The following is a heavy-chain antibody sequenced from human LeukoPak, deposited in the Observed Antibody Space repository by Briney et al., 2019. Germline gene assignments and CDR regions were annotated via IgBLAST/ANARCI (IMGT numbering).Heavy chain of an antibody. CDR2: ISSNGGST. CDR3: VKDLGFGYSGYASFDY. Sequence: GGSLRLSCSASGSTFSSYAMHWVRQAPGKGLEYVSAISSNGGSTYYADSVKGRFTISRDNSKNTLYLQMSSLRAEDTAVYYCVKDLGFGYSGYASFDYWGQGTLVTVSS. J-gene: IGHJ4*02. V-gene: IGHV3-64D*06. CDR1: GSTFSSYA. D-gene: IGHD5-12*01.